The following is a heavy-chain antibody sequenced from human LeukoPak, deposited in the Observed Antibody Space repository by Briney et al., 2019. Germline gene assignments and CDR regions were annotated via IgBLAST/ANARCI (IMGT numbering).Heavy chain of an antibody. CDR2: IIPIFGTA. D-gene: IGHD2-2*01. CDR3: ARGGKYQLLYYFDY. J-gene: IGHJ4*02. V-gene: IGHV1-69*05. Sequence: SVKVSCKASGGTFSSYAISWVRQAPGQGLEWMGGIIPIFGTANYAQKFQGRVTITTDESKSTAYMELSSLRSEDTAVYYCARGGKYQLLYYFDYWGQGTLVTVSS. CDR1: GGTFSSYA.